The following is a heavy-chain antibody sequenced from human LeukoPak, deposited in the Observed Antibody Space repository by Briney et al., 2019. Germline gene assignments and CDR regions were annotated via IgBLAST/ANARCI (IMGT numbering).Heavy chain of an antibody. CDR1: GYTFTSYG. D-gene: IGHD3-22*01. CDR2: ISAYNGNT. V-gene: IGHV1-18*01. Sequence: ASVKVSCKASGYTFTSYGISWVRQAPGQGLEWMGWISAYNGNTNYARKLQGRVTMTTDTSTSTAYMELRSLRSDDTAVYYCARDYYYDSSGYYRSPGGLQDWGQGTLVTVSS. CDR3: ARDYYYDSSGYYRSPGGLQD. J-gene: IGHJ4*02.